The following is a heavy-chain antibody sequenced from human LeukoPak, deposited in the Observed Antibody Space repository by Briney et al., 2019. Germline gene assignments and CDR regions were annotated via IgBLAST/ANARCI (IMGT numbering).Heavy chain of an antibody. J-gene: IGHJ3*02. D-gene: IGHD6-19*01. CDR2: IIPILGIA. Sequence: SVKVSCKASGGTFSSYAISWVRQAPGQGLEWMGRIIPILGIANYAQKFQGRVTITADKSTSTAYMELSSLRSEDTAVYYCARVAVAGAFDIWGQGTMVTVSS. CDR1: GGTFSSYA. CDR3: ARVAVAGAFDI. V-gene: IGHV1-69*04.